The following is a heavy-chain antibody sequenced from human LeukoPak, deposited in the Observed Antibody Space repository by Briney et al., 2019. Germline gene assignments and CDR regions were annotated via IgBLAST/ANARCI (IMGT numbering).Heavy chain of an antibody. CDR3: ARAPPEKCSGGSCYSLDY. Sequence: GVSLRLSCVASGFTVSNNYMSWVRQAPGKGLEWVSVIYSGGTTYYADSVKGRFTISRDNSNNTLYLQMNSLRAEDTAVYYCARAPPEKCSGGSCYSLDYWGQGTLVTVSS. J-gene: IGHJ4*02. V-gene: IGHV3-53*01. CDR2: IYSGGTT. D-gene: IGHD2-15*01. CDR1: GFTVSNNY.